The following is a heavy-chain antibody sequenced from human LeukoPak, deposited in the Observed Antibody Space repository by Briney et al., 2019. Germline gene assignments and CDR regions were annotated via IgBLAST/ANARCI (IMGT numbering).Heavy chain of an antibody. CDR2: ISYDGSNK. CDR3: AKEGGPYGMVYLFDY. D-gene: IGHD2-8*01. CDR1: GFTFGSYG. J-gene: IGHJ4*02. V-gene: IGHV3-30*18. Sequence: GGSLRLSCAASGFTFGSYGMHWVRQAPGKGLEWVAVISYDGSNKYYADSVKGRFTISRDNSKNTLYLQMNSLRAEDTAVYYCAKEGGPYGMVYLFDYWGQGTLVTVSS.